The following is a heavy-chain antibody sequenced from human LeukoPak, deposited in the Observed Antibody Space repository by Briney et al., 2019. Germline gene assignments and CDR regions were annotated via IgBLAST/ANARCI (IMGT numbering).Heavy chain of an antibody. Sequence: GSLRLSCAASGFTVSNNYMTWVRQPPGKGLEWIGSIYYSGSTYYNPSLKSRVTISVDTSKNQFSLKLSSVTAADTAVYYCARRVSYRNCFDPWGQGTLVTVSS. V-gene: IGHV4-39*01. J-gene: IGHJ5*02. CDR2: IYYSGST. D-gene: IGHD1-26*01. CDR1: GFTVSNNY. CDR3: ARRVSYRNCFDP.